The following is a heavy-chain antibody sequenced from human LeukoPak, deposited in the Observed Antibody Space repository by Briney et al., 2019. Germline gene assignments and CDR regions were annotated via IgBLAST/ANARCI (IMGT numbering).Heavy chain of an antibody. D-gene: IGHD1-26*01. V-gene: IGHV3-33*01. CDR2: IWYDGSNK. CDR3: ASVGATNPFDY. Sequence: PGRSLRLSCAASGFTFSSYGMHWVRQAPGKGLEWVAVIWYDGSNKYYADSVKGRFTISRDNSKNTLYLQMNSLRAEDTAVYYCASVGATNPFDYWGQGTLGTVSS. J-gene: IGHJ4*02. CDR1: GFTFSSYG.